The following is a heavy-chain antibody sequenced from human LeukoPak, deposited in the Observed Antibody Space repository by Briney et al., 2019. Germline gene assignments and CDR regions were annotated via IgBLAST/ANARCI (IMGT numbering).Heavy chain of an antibody. Sequence: GASVKVSCKASAYTFTDYYMYWVRQAPGQGLEWMGWINPNSGGTNYAQKFQGRVTMTSDTSIRTAYMELSRLRSDDTAVYYCARGGGWLQRDFDYWGQGTLVTVSS. CDR1: AYTFTDYY. CDR2: INPNSGGT. D-gene: IGHD5-24*01. CDR3: ARGGGWLQRDFDY. J-gene: IGHJ4*02. V-gene: IGHV1-2*02.